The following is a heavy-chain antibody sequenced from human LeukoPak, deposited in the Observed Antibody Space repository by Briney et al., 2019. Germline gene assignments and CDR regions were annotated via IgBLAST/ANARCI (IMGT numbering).Heavy chain of an antibody. V-gene: IGHV4-4*07. CDR3: ARELGYGTHLNWFDP. CDR2: IYTSGST. CDR1: GGSISSYY. D-gene: IGHD5-12*01. J-gene: IGHJ5*02. Sequence: PSETLSLTCTVSGGSISSYYWSWIRQPAGKGLEWIGRIYTSGSTNYNPSLKSRVTMSVDTSKNQFSLKLSSVTAADTAVYYCARELGYGTHLNWFDPWGQGTLVTVSS.